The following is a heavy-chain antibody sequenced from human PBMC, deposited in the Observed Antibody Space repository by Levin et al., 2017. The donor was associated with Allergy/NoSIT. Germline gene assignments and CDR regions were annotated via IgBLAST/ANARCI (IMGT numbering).Heavy chain of an antibody. V-gene: IGHV4-59*01. CDR1: GGSISSYY. Sequence: SETLSLTCTVSGGSISSYYWSWIRQPPGKGLEWIGYIYYSGSTNYNPSLKSRVTISVDTSKNQFSLKLSSVTAADTAVYYCARTLVVTAPTEDRNWFDPWGQGTLVTVSS. CDR3: ARTLVVTAPTEDRNWFDP. CDR2: IYYSGST. D-gene: IGHD2-21*02. J-gene: IGHJ5*02.